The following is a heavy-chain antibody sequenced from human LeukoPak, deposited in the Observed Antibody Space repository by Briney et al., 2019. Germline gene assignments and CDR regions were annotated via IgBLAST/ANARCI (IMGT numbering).Heavy chain of an antibody. V-gene: IGHV4-31*03. J-gene: IGHJ4*02. D-gene: IGHD3-22*01. Sequence: PSETLSLTCTVSGGSISGGGYYWSWIRQHPGKGLEWIGYIYYSGSTYYNPSLKSRVTISVDTSKNQFSLKLSSVTAADTAVYYCARKNYYDSSGYLDYWGQGTLVTVSS. CDR1: GGSISGGGYY. CDR2: IYYSGST. CDR3: ARKNYYDSSGYLDY.